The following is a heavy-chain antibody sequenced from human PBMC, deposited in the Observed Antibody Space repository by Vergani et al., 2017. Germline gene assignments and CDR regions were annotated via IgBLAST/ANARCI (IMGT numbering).Heavy chain of an antibody. D-gene: IGHD3-10*01. CDR3: ARDLLLWFGPGSGGTDWFDP. V-gene: IGHV1-18*01. Sequence: QVQLVQSGAEVKKPGASVKVSCKASGYTFTSYGISWVRQAPGQGLEWMGWISAYNGNTNYAQKLQGRVTMTTDTSTSTAYMELSRLRSDDTAVYYCARDLLLWFGPGSGGTDWFDPWGQGTLVTVSS. CDR2: ISAYNGNT. CDR1: GYTFTSYG. J-gene: IGHJ5*02.